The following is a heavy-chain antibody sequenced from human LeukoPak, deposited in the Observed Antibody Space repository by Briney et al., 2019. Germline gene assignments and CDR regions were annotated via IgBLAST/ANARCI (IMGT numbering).Heavy chain of an antibody. Sequence: ASVKVSCKASGYTFTSYGISWVRQAPGQGLEWMGWINPNSGGTNYAQKFQGRVTMTRDTSISTAYMELSRLRSDDTAVYYCARGPGGRSGYYPLEDYYYYYYMDVWGKGTTVTISS. D-gene: IGHD3-22*01. CDR3: ARGPGGRSGYYPLEDYYYYYYMDV. V-gene: IGHV1-2*02. CDR2: INPNSGGT. J-gene: IGHJ6*03. CDR1: GYTFTSYG.